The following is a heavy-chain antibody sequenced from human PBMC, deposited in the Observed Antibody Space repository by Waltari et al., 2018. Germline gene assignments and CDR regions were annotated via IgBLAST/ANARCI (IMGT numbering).Heavy chain of an antibody. D-gene: IGHD3-3*01. V-gene: IGHV4-39*07. J-gene: IGHJ4*02. CDR1: GGSISSSSYY. CDR2: IYYSGST. Sequence: QLQLQESGPGLVKPSETLSLTCTVSGGSISSSSYYWGWIRQPPGKGLEWMGSIYYSGSTYCNPSLKSRVTISVDTSKNQFSLKLSSVTAADTAVYYCASGFGVVISVDYWGQGTLVTVSS. CDR3: ASGFGVVISVDY.